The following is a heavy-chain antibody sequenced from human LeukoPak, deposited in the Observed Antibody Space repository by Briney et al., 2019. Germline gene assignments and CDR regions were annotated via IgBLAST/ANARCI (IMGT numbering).Heavy chain of an antibody. CDR3: ARAAPESSGYYTDYYYYGMDV. D-gene: IGHD3-22*01. Sequence: SETLSLTCTVSGGSISSYYWSWIRQPPGKGLEWIGYIYYSGSTNYNPSLKSRVTISVDTSKNQFSLKLSSVTAADTAVYCCARAAPESSGYYTDYYYYGMDVWGQGTTVTVSS. CDR1: GGSISSYY. CDR2: IYYSGST. V-gene: IGHV4-59*08. J-gene: IGHJ6*02.